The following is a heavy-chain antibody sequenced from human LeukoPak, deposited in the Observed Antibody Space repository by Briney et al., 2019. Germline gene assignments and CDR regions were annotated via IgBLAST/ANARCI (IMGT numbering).Heavy chain of an antibody. V-gene: IGHV3-30-3*01. CDR2: TSSDLNVK. D-gene: IGHD3-10*01. J-gene: IGHJ4*02. Sequence: AGGSLGLSCAASGFTFRNYVIHWVRQAPGKGLEWVAVTSSDLNVKLYADSVKGRFTISRGNSRSTLYLQMNSLRPEDTAIYYCAREGYYGSGSPPSLYFDYWGQGTLVTVSS. CDR3: AREGYYGSGSPPSLYFDY. CDR1: GFTFRNYV.